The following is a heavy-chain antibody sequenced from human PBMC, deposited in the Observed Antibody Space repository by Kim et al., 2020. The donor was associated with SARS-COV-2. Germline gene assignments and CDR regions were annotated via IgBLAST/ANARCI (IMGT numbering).Heavy chain of an antibody. Sequence: GGSLRLSCAASGFTFSSYAMSWVRQAPGKGLEWVSAISGSGGSTYYADSVKGRFTISRDNSKNTLYLQMNSLRAEDTAVYYCAKNPTWYSSSPEPNRSDYWGQGTLVTVSS. CDR1: GFTFSSYA. D-gene: IGHD6-19*01. CDR2: ISGSGGST. CDR3: AKNPTWYSSSPEPNRSDY. V-gene: IGHV3-23*01. J-gene: IGHJ4*02.